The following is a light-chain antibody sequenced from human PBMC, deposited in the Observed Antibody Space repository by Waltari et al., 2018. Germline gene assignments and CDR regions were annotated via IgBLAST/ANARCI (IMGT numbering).Light chain of an antibody. Sequence: EIVLTQSPGTLSLSPGERAPLSCRASQSVSSSSLAWYQQKPGQAPRLLIYGASSRATGIPDRFSGSGSGTDFTLTISRLEPEDFVVYYCQQYGSSPRITFGQGTRLEIK. V-gene: IGKV3-20*01. CDR1: QSVSSSS. CDR2: GAS. J-gene: IGKJ5*01. CDR3: QQYGSSPRIT.